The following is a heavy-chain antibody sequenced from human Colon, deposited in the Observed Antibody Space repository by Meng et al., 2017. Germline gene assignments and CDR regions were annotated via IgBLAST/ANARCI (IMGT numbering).Heavy chain of an antibody. CDR1: GFNINTYA. CDR2: ISSDANYK. Sequence: QVLLGECGGGVVQPGRSLRLSCVASGFNINTYAMHWVRQAPGKGLEWVAVISSDANYKYYAASVQGRFSISRDNSENTVYLQMNSLRPEDMSTDYCASSHNLYLVYWGQGTLVTVSS. V-gene: IGHV3-30*01. J-gene: IGHJ4*02. D-gene: IGHD1-14*01. CDR3: ASSHNLYLVY.